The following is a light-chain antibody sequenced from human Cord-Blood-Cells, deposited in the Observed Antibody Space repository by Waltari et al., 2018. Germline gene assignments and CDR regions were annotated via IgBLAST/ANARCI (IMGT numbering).Light chain of an antibody. CDR3: QQRSNWYT. J-gene: IGKJ2*01. Sequence: IVLTQSAATLSLSPGERANLSCRASQSVSSYLAWDQQKPGQAPRLLIYDASNRATGIPARFSGSGSGTDFTLTISSLEPEDFAVYYCQQRSNWYTFGQGTKLEIK. CDR2: DAS. V-gene: IGKV3-11*01. CDR1: QSVSSY.